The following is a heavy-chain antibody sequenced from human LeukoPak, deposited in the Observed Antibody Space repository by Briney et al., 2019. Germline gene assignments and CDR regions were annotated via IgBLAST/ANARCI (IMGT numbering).Heavy chain of an antibody. V-gene: IGHV1-18*01. CDR3: ARAGGEAAAAIDAFDI. J-gene: IGHJ3*02. CDR1: GYTFTSYG. CDR2: ISTYNGHT. Sequence: ASVKVSCKASGYTFTSYGISWLRQAPGQGLEWMGWISTYNGHTNYAQKLQGRVTMTTDTSTSTAYMELSSLRSEDTAVYYCARAGGEAAAAIDAFDIWGQGTMVTVSS. D-gene: IGHD6-13*01.